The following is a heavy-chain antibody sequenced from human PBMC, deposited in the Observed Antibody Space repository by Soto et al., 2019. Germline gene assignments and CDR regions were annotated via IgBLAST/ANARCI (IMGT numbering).Heavy chain of an antibody. V-gene: IGHV1-8*01. CDR2: MNPNSGNT. CDR3: ARGIRGYYDSSGYYTLHY. CDR1: GYTFTSYD. D-gene: IGHD3-22*01. J-gene: IGHJ4*02. Sequence: APVKVSCKASGYTFTSYDINWVRQATGQGLEWMGWMNPNSGNTGYAQKFQGRVTMTRNTSISTAYMELRSLRSDDTAVYYCARGIRGYYDSSGYYTLHYWGQGTLVTVSS.